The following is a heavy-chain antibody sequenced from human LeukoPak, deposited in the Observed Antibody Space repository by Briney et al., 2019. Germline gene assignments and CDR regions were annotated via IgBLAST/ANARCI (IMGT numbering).Heavy chain of an antibody. CDR2: ITPIFGEA. CDR3: ARNSRVASTSGLNY. D-gene: IGHD5-12*01. CDR1: GGTFSSYP. V-gene: IGHV1-69*13. J-gene: IGHJ4*02. Sequence: SVKVSCKVSGGTFSSYPISWVRQAPRQGLEWMGEITPIFGEAQNAEKFQGRVTITADEPTSTVYMELTSLRLDDTAMYYRARNSRVASTSGLNYWGQGTLVTVSS.